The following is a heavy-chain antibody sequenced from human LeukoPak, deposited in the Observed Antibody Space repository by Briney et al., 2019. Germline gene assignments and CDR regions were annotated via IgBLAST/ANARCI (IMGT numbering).Heavy chain of an antibody. Sequence: PSETLSLTCTVSGGSISSYYWSWIRQPAGKGLEWTGRIYTSGSTNYNPSLKSRVTMSVDTSKNQFSLKLSSVTAADTAVYYCATVPAFTIFGVVTYYYYYMDVWGKGTTVTVSS. CDR2: IYTSGST. D-gene: IGHD3-3*01. CDR3: ATVPAFTIFGVVTYYYYYMDV. J-gene: IGHJ6*03. CDR1: GGSISSYY. V-gene: IGHV4-4*07.